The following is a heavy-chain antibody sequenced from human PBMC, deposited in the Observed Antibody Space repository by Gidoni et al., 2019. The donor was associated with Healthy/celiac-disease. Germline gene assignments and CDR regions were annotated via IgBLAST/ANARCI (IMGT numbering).Heavy chain of an antibody. J-gene: IGHJ5*02. CDR3: ARGGKPVGPRGWFDP. CDR1: GFTVSSNY. D-gene: IGHD1-26*01. Sequence: EVQLVESGGGLIQPGGSLRLSCAASGFTVSSNYMSWVRQAPGKGLEWVSVIYSGGSTYYADSVKGRFTISRDNSKNTLYLQMNSLRAEDTAVYYCARGGKPVGPRGWFDPWGQGTLVTVSS. V-gene: IGHV3-53*01. CDR2: IYSGGST.